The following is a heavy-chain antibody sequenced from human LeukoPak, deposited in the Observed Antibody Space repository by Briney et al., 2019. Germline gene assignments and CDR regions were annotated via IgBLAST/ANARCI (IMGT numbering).Heavy chain of an antibody. CDR3: ARDLGGGNYYDY. Sequence: PGGSLRLSCVASGFTFSSYAMHWVRQAPGKGLEWVAVISDDGSNKYYADSVKGRFAISRDNSKNTLYLQMSSLRAEDTAVYYCARDLGGGNYYDYWGQGTLVTVSS. V-gene: IGHV3-30*09. CDR1: GFTFSSYA. D-gene: IGHD2-15*01. J-gene: IGHJ4*02. CDR2: ISDDGSNK.